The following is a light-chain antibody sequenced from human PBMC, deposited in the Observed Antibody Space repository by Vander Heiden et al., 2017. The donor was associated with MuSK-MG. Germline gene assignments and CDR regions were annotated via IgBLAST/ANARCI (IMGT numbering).Light chain of an antibody. CDR2: EAS. CDR3: CSYAGSSTLV. CDR1: SSDVGSYNL. J-gene: IGLJ2*01. Sequence: QSALTQSASASGSSGRSITIHCTRTSSDVGSYNLVSWYQPHPGKAPQLMIYEASNRHSGVSNRFSGSKTNDTASLTISRLQAEDEAHYSCCSYAGSSTLVFGGGTKLTVL. V-gene: IGLV2-23*01.